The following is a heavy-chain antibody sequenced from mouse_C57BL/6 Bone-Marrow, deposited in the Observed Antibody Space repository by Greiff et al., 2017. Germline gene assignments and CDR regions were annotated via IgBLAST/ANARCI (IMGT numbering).Heavy chain of an antibody. CDR3: ARRSYDAPDY. D-gene: IGHD2-3*01. Sequence: EVKVEESGPGLVKPSQSLSLTCSVTGYSITSGYYWNWIRQFPGNKLEWMGYISYDGSNNYNPSLKNRISITRDTSKNQFFLKLNSVTTEDTATYYCARRSYDAPDYWGQGTTLTVSS. J-gene: IGHJ2*01. CDR2: ISYDGSN. CDR1: GYSITSGYY. V-gene: IGHV3-6*01.